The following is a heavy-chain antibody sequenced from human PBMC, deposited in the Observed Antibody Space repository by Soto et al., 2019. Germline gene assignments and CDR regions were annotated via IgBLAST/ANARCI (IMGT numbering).Heavy chain of an antibody. CDR2: ISGSGGST. CDR1: GFTFSSYA. CDR3: AKVLEDYYGPDY. J-gene: IGHJ4*02. V-gene: IGHV3-23*01. Sequence: GGSLRLSCAASGFTFSSYAMSWVRQPPGKGLEWVSAISGSGGSTYYADSVKGRFTISRDNSKSTLYLQMNSLRAEDTAVYYCAKVLEDYYGPDYWGQGTLVTVSS. D-gene: IGHD3-10*01.